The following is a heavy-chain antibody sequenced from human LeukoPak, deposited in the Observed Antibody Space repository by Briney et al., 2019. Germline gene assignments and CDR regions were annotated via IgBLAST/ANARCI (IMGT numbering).Heavy chain of an antibody. D-gene: IGHD2-15*01. CDR2: INPNSGGT. J-gene: IGHJ4*02. CDR3: ARVGRYCSGGSCYWLTTGASLNY. V-gene: IGHV1-2*02. Sequence: GASVKVSCKASGYTFTGYYMHWVRQAPGQGLEWMGWINPNSGGTNYAQKFQGRVTMTRDTSISTAYMELSRLRSDDTAVYYCARVGRYCSGGSCYWLTTGASLNYWGQGTLVTVSS. CDR1: GYTFTGYY.